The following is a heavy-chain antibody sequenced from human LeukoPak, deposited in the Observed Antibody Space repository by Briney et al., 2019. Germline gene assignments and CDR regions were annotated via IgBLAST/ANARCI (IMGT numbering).Heavy chain of an antibody. V-gene: IGHV1-69*05. CDR3: ARVASSGWEDHYYYYMDV. Sequence: SVKVSCKASGGTFSSYAISWVRQAPGQGLELMGGIIPIFGTANYAQKFQGRVTITTDESTSTAYMELSSLRSEDTAVYYCARVASSGWEDHYYYYMDVWGKGTTVTVSS. J-gene: IGHJ6*03. D-gene: IGHD6-19*01. CDR1: GGTFSSYA. CDR2: IIPIFGTA.